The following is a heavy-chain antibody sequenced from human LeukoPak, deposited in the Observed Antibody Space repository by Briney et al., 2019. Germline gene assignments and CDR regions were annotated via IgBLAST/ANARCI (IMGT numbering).Heavy chain of an antibody. D-gene: IGHD4/OR15-4a*01. CDR1: GFTFSSYE. CDR2: ISSSGSTI. V-gene: IGHV3-48*03. CDR3: ARDGNYGERYYYYYGMDV. J-gene: IGHJ6*04. Sequence: GGSLRLSCAASGFTFSSYEMNWVRQAPGKGLEWVSYISSSGSTIYYADSVKGRFTISRDNAKNSLYLQMNSPRAEDTAVYYCARDGNYGERYYYYYGMDVWGKGTTVTVSS.